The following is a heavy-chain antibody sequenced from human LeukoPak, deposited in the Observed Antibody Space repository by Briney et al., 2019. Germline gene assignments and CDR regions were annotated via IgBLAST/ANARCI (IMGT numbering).Heavy chain of an antibody. CDR1: GYTFTSYY. Sequence: ASVKVSCKASGYTFTSYYMHWVRQAPGQGLEWMGIINPSGGSTSYAQKFQGRVTMTRDMSTSTVYMELSSLRSEDTAVYYCARDPGALLRGSRRGYDGNYYYMDVWGKGTTVTISS. CDR2: INPSGGST. V-gene: IGHV1-46*01. J-gene: IGHJ6*03. CDR3: ARDPGALLRGSRRGYDGNYYYMDV. D-gene: IGHD3-10*01.